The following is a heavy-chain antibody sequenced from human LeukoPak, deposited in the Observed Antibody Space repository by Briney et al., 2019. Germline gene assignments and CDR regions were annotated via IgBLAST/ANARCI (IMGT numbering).Heavy chain of an antibody. Sequence: GASVKVSCKASGYTFGSYYISWVRQAPGQGLEWMGWISGYNGNTNYAQKLQGRVTMTTDTSTSTAYMELRSLRSDDTAVYCCARVGSPFPIVVITPNWFDPWGQGTLVTVSS. V-gene: IGHV1-18*01. D-gene: IGHD3-22*01. J-gene: IGHJ5*02. CDR2: ISGYNGNT. CDR3: ARVGSPFPIVVITPNWFDP. CDR1: GYTFGSYY.